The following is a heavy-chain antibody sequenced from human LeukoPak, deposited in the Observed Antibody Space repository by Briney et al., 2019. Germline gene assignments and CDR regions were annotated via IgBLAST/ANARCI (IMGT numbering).Heavy chain of an antibody. CDR3: GRGLTVAGGTDY. Sequence: GGSLRLSCAASGFTFSSYGMHWVRQAPGKGLEWVSAISGSGGSTYYADSVKGRFTISRDNSKNTLYLQMNSLRAEDTAVYYCGRGLTVAGGTDYWGQGTLVTVSS. CDR2: ISGSGGST. V-gene: IGHV3-23*01. J-gene: IGHJ4*02. D-gene: IGHD6-13*01. CDR1: GFTFSSYG.